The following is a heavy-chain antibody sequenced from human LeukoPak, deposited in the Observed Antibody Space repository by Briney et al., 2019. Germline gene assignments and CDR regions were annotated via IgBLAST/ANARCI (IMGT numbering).Heavy chain of an antibody. CDR3: ARDLSPDDSSGYV. D-gene: IGHD3-22*01. Sequence: GGSLRLSCAASGLIFSSYWMSWVRQAPGKGLEWVANIKKDGSEMYYVDSVKGRFTISRDNAKNSLYPQMNSLRAEDTAVYYCARDLSPDDSSGYVWGQGTLVTVSS. CDR2: IKKDGSEM. J-gene: IGHJ4*02. V-gene: IGHV3-7*01. CDR1: GLIFSSYW.